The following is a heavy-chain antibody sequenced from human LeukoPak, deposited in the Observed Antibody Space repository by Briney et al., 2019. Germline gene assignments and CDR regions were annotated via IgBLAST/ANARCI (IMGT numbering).Heavy chain of an antibody. CDR2: IKRDGSEK. J-gene: IGHJ3*01. D-gene: IGHD2-15*01. V-gene: IGHV3-7*01. CDR1: GFTFSSYW. CDR3: ARAPLARYCNGGSCYSSSGAVDF. Sequence: GGSLRLSCAASGFTFSSYWMSWVRQAPAKGPEWVANIKRDGSEKYYVDSVRGRFTISRDNAKNSLYLQMNSLRAEDTAVYYCARAPLARYCNGGSCYSSSGAVDFWGQGTMVTVSS.